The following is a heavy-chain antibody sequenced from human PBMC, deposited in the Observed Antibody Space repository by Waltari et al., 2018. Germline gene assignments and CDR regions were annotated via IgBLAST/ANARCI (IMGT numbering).Heavy chain of an antibody. CDR2: IYHSGST. CDR3: ARGKAWGSGRTNWFDP. D-gene: IGHD3-10*01. J-gene: IGHJ5*02. V-gene: IGHV4-30-2*01. CDR1: GVSISSGGYS. Sequence: QLQLQESGSGLVKPSQTLSLTCAVSGVSISSGGYSWILIRQPPGKGLEWIGYIYHSGSTYYNPSLKSRVTISVDRSKNQFSLKLSSVTAADTAVYYCARGKAWGSGRTNWFDPWGQGTLVTVSS.